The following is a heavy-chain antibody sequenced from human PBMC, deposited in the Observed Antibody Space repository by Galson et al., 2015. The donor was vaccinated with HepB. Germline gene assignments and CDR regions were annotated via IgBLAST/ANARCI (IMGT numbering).Heavy chain of an antibody. CDR1: GYTFTGYY. CDR3: ARGAGYSSSGGDDYFDY. Sequence: SVKVSCKASGYTFTGYYMHWVRQAPGQGLEWMGRINPNSGGTNYAQKFQGRVTMTRDTSISTAYMELRSLRSDDTAVYYCARGAGYSSSGGDDYFDYWGQGTLVTVSS. V-gene: IGHV1-2*06. J-gene: IGHJ4*02. D-gene: IGHD6-13*01. CDR2: INPNSGGT.